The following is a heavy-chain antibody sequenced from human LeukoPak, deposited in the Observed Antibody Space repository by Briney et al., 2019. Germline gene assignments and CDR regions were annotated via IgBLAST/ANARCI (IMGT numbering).Heavy chain of an antibody. V-gene: IGHV3-23*01. CDR2: ITGSGDRT. Sequence: GGSLRLSCAASGLIFDRYAMNWVRQAPGKGLEWVSAITGSGDRTYYADSVMGRFTISRDNAKNTLYLQMNSLRAEDTAVYYCARGRYYGMDVWGQGTTVTVSS. D-gene: IGHD3-10*01. J-gene: IGHJ6*02. CDR1: GLIFDRYA. CDR3: ARGRYYGMDV.